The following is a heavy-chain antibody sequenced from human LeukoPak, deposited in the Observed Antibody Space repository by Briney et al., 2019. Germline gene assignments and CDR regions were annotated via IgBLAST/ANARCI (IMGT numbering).Heavy chain of an antibody. CDR3: AKDWWELPSDAFDI. D-gene: IGHD1-26*01. Sequence: GGSLRLSCAASGFTFAGYAINWVRQAPGKGLEWVAAISGSGGSTYYADSVKGRFTISRDNSKNTLYLQMNSLRAEDTAVYYCAKDWWELPSDAFDIWGQGTMVTVSS. CDR1: GFTFAGYA. J-gene: IGHJ3*02. V-gene: IGHV3-23*01. CDR2: ISGSGGST.